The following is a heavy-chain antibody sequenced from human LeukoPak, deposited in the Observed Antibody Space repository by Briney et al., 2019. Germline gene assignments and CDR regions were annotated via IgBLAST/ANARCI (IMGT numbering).Heavy chain of an antibody. CDR1: GFTFNSYW. V-gene: IGHV3-7*01. J-gene: IGHJ5*02. CDR3: ARGLGIDSGIWFDP. Sequence: GGSLRLSCAASGFTFNSYWMSWVRHVPGKGLEWVANIKQDGSDKYYVDSVKGRFTVSRDNAENSLYLQMSILRADDTAIYYCARGLGIDSGIWFDPRGQGTLVTVSS. D-gene: IGHD4-17*01. CDR2: IKQDGSDK.